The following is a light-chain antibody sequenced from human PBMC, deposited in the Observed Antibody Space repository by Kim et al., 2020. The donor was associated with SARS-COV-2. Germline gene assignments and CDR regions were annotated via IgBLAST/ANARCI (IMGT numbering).Light chain of an antibody. CDR3: QQFSEWLT. Sequence: EIVLTHSPATLSLSPGERATLSCRASQSVGSQLAWYQQKSGQAPRLVIFDASNRATDIPARFSGSGSGTDFNLTISSLESEDLGIYYCQQFSEWLTFGGGTKVDIK. J-gene: IGKJ4*01. V-gene: IGKV3-11*01. CDR1: QSVGSQ. CDR2: DAS.